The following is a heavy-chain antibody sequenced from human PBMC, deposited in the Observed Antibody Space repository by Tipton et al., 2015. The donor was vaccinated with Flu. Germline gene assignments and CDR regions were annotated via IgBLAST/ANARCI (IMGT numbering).Heavy chain of an antibody. Sequence: TLSLTCTVSGASISSANSYWSWIRQPAGKGLEWNGRIHTSGSTKHNPSLKSQVTISIDTSKNQFSLNLSSMTAADTAVYYCARDWGRDYGDHKWGDWFDSWGRGTLVSVSS. CDR3: ARDWGRDYGDHKWGDWFDS. CDR1: GASISSANSY. D-gene: IGHD4-17*01. J-gene: IGHJ5*01. V-gene: IGHV4-61*02. CDR2: IHTSGST.